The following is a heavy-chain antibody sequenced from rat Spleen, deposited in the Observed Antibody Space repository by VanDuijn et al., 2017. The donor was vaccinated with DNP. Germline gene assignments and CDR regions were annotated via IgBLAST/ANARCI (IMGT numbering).Heavy chain of an antibody. Sequence: EVQLVESGGGLLQPGRSLKLSCAASGFTFSSYDMAWVRQAPSKGLEWVASVNTGGGITYYRDSVKGRFTISRDNAKSTLYLQMDSLRSEDTATYYCARQGGYYFDYWGQGVMVTVSS. V-gene: IGHV5-25*01. CDR3: ARQGGYYFDY. CDR2: VNTGGGIT. J-gene: IGHJ2*01. CDR1: GFTFSSYD.